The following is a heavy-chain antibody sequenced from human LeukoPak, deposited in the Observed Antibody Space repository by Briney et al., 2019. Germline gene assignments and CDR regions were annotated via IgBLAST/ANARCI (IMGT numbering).Heavy chain of an antibody. V-gene: IGHV3-23*01. Sequence: PGGSLRLSCAASGFTFSSYSMNWVRQAPGKGLEWVSAISGSGGSTYYADSVKGRFTISRDNSKNTLYLQMNSLRAEDTAVYYCAKGQLWLRSGYFDYWGQGTLVTVSS. CDR1: GFTFSSYS. CDR2: ISGSGGST. J-gene: IGHJ4*02. D-gene: IGHD5-18*01. CDR3: AKGQLWLRSGYFDY.